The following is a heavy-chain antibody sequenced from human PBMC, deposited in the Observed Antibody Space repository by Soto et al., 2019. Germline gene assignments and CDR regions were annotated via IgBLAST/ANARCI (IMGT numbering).Heavy chain of an antibody. Sequence: GGSLRLSCAASGFTVSSNYMSWVRQAPGKGLEWVSVIYSGGSTYYADSVKGRFTISRDNSKNTLYLQMNSLRAEDTAVYYCAREPHYYDSSGYYVYFDYWGQGTLVTVSS. J-gene: IGHJ4*02. CDR2: IYSGGST. CDR1: GFTVSSNY. V-gene: IGHV3-53*01. CDR3: AREPHYYDSSGYYVYFDY. D-gene: IGHD3-22*01.